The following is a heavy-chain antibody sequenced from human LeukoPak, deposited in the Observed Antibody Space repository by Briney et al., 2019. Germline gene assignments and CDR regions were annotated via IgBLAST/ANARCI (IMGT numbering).Heavy chain of an antibody. V-gene: IGHV3-64*01. CDR3: ARDASDIVVVPAAVGPFDP. CDR1: GFTFSSYA. D-gene: IGHD2-2*01. J-gene: IGHJ5*02. CDR2: ISGNGVST. Sequence: QPGGSLRLSCAASGFTFSSYAMYWVRRTPGKGLEYVSVISGNGVSTHYATSVKGRFTISRDNSKNTLYLQMGSLRAEDMAVYYCARDASDIVVVPAAVGPFDPWGQGTLVTVSS.